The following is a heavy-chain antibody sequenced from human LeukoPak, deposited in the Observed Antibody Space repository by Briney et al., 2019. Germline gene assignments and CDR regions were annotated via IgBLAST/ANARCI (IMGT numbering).Heavy chain of an antibody. D-gene: IGHD3-3*01. J-gene: IGHJ6*02. V-gene: IGHV4-30-2*01. Sequence: SETLSLTCAVSGGSISSGGYSWSWIRRPPGKGLEWIGYIYHSGSTYYNPSLKSRVTISVDRSKNQFSLKLSSVTAADTAVYYCARERDFWSGYGMDVWGQGTTVTVSS. CDR1: GGSISSGGYS. CDR2: IYHSGST. CDR3: ARERDFWSGYGMDV.